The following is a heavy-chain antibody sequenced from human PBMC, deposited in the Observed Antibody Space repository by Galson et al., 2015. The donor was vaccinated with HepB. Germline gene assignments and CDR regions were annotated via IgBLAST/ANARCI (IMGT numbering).Heavy chain of an antibody. CDR3: AKDRDYVPSNWFDP. V-gene: IGHV3-30*18. J-gene: IGHJ5*02. CDR1: GFTFSSYG. CDR2: ISYDGSNK. D-gene: IGHD4-17*01. Sequence: SLRLSCAASGFTFSSYGMHWVRQAPGKGLEWVAVISYDGSNKYYADSVKGRFTISRDNSKNTLYLQMNSLRAEDTAVYYCAKDRDYVPSNWFDPWGQGTLVTVSS.